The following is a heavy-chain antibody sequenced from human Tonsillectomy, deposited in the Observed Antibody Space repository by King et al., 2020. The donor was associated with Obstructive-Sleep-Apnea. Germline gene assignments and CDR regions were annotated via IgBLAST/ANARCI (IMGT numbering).Heavy chain of an antibody. V-gene: IGHV3-23*04. J-gene: IGHJ4*02. CDR2: IRGRGGST. CDR3: AKDSMDYDTLTGPVDY. Sequence: VQLVESGGGLVQPGGSLRLSCAGSGFTFRSYAMSLVRQAPGKGLEWVSGIRGRGGSTYYADSVKGRFTITRDNSKNTLYLQMNSLRAEDTAVYYCAKDSMDYDTLTGPVDYWGQGTLVTVSS. D-gene: IGHD3-9*01. CDR1: GFTFRSYA.